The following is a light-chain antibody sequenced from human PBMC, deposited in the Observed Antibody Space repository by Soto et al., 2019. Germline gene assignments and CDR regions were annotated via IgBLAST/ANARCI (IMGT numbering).Light chain of an antibody. J-gene: IGLJ3*02. V-gene: IGLV8-61*01. Sequence: QTVVTQEPSFSVSPGGTVTLTCGLSSGPVSTTYYPSWYQQTPGQAPRTLIYSTNTRSSGVPDRFSGSILGNKAALTITGAQADDEADYYCVLYMSSGISVFGGGTKLTVL. CDR1: SGPVSTTYY. CDR2: STN. CDR3: VLYMSSGISV.